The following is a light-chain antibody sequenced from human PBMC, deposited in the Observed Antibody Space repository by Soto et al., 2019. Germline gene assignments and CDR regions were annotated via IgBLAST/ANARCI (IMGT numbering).Light chain of an antibody. J-gene: IGLJ1*01. CDR2: EVS. V-gene: IGLV2-14*01. CDR3: SSYTSSSTRV. Sequence: TQPASVSGSPGQSITISCTGTSSDVGGYNYVSWYQQHPGKAPKLMIYEVSNRPSGVSNRFSGSKSGNTASLPISGLQAEDEADYYCSSYTSSSTRVFGTGTKLTVL. CDR1: SSDVGGYNY.